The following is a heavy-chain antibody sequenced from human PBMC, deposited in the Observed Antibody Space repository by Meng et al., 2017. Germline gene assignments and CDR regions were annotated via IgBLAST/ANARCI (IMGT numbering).Heavy chain of an antibody. Sequence: ASVKVSCKASGYTFTSYGISWVRQAPGQGLEWMGWISAYNGNTNYAQKFQGRVTMTRDTSISTAYMELSRLRSDDTAVYYCATIYSYGHLYYYYYYGMDVWGQGTTVTVSS. CDR2: ISAYNGNT. CDR3: ATIYSYGHLYYYYYYGMDV. J-gene: IGHJ6*02. D-gene: IGHD5-18*01. CDR1: GYTFTSYG. V-gene: IGHV1-18*01.